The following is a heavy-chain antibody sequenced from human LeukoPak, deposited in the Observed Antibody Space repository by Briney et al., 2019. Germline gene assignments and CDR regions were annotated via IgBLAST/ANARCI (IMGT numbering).Heavy chain of an antibody. CDR2: MNPNSGNT. CDR1: GYTFTSYD. V-gene: IGHV1-8*03. Sequence: GASVKVSCKASGYTFTSYDINWVRQATGQGLEWMGWMNPNSGNTGYAQKFQGRVTITRNTSISTAYMELSSLRSEDTAVYYCARVRRIVLVGATSTTREYYFDYWGQGTPVTVSS. J-gene: IGHJ4*02. CDR3: ARVRRIVLVGATSTTREYYFDY. D-gene: IGHD1-26*01.